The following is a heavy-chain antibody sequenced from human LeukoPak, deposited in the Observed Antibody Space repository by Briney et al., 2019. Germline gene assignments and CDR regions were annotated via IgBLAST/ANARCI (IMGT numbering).Heavy chain of an antibody. J-gene: IGHJ4*02. CDR3: ARRAGAYSHPYDY. V-gene: IGHV1-2*02. CDR1: GYTFTGYY. CDR2: IKPNSGGT. Sequence: GASVKVSCKPSGYTFTGYYMHWVRQTPGQGLEWMGWIKPNSGGTNYAQKFQGRVTMTRDTSISTAYMELSRLRSDDTAVYYCARRAGAYSHPYDYWGQGTLVTVSS. D-gene: IGHD4/OR15-4a*01.